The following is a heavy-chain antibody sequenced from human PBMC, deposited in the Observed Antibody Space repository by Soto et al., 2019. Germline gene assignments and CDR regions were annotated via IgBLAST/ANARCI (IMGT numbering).Heavy chain of an antibody. J-gene: IGHJ4*02. CDR3: GGRTVAVYRSDF. D-gene: IGHD6-19*01. V-gene: IGHV4-4*02. CDR2: IYHSGGT. Sequence: QVQLQESGPGLVKPSETLSLTCAVSGGSISTSAWWSWVRQSPGKGLEWIGEIYHSGGTNYNPSLKSRVTTSVDKSKNQFSLKLSSVTAADTAVYYCGGRTVAVYRSDFWGQATLVTVSA. CDR1: GGSISTSAW.